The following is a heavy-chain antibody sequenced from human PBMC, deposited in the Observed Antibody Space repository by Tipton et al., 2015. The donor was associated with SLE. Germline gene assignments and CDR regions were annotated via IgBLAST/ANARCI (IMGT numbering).Heavy chain of an antibody. CDR2: ISSSGSTI. D-gene: IGHD4-23*01. CDR1: GFTFSSYE. CDR3: ARGGNSGAFDI. Sequence: SLRLCCAASGFTFSSYEMNWVRQAPGKGLEWVSYISSSGSTIYYADSVKGRFTISRDNAKNSLYLQMNSLRAEDTAVYYCARGGNSGAFDIGGQGTMVTVSS. V-gene: IGHV3-48*03. J-gene: IGHJ3*02.